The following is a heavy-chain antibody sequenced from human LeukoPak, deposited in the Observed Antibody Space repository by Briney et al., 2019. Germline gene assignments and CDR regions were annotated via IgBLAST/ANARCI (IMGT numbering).Heavy chain of an antibody. Sequence: GGSLRLSCAASGFTFSSYAMHWVRQAPGKGLEWVAVISYDGSNKYYADSVKGRFTISRDNSKNTLYLQMNSLRAEDTAVYYCAIIQTGTTLDYWGQGTLVIVSS. V-gene: IGHV3-30-3*01. CDR1: GFTFSSYA. CDR2: ISYDGSNK. CDR3: AIIQTGTTLDY. D-gene: IGHD1-7*01. J-gene: IGHJ4*02.